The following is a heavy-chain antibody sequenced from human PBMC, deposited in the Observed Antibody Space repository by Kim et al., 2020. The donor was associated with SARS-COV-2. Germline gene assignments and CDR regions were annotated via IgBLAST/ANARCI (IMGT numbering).Heavy chain of an antibody. D-gene: IGHD2-15*01. CDR3: ASRIATPAPGAFDV. Sequence: SPSFQGQVTISADKSISTAYLRWNSLKTSDTAMYYCASRIATPAPGAFDVWGQGTVVTVSS. V-gene: IGHV5-51*01. J-gene: IGHJ3*01.